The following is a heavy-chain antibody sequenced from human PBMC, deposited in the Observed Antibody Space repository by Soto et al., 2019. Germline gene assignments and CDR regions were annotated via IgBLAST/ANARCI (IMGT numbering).Heavy chain of an antibody. CDR2: INAGNGNT. CDR1: GYTFTSYA. V-gene: IGHV1-3*01. CDR3: ARSIVVVTAADY. Sequence: ASVKVSCKASGYTFTSYAMHWVRQDPGQRLEWMGWINAGNGNTKYSQKFQGRVTITRDTSASTAYMELSSLRSEDTAVYYCARSIVVVTAADYWGQGTLVPV. J-gene: IGHJ4*02. D-gene: IGHD2-21*02.